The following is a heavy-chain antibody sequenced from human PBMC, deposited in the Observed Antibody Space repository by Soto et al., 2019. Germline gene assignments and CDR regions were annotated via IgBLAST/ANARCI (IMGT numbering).Heavy chain of an antibody. CDR3: ASPLYCSGGSCYQLGDAFDI. CDR2: IYTSGST. J-gene: IGHJ3*02. CDR1: GGSISSYY. D-gene: IGHD2-15*01. V-gene: IGHV4-4*07. Sequence: SETLSLTCTVSGGSISSYYWSWIRQPAGKGLEWIGRIYTSGSTNYNPSIKSRVTISVDTSKNQFSLKLSSVTAADTAVYYCASPLYCSGGSCYQLGDAFDIWGQGTMVTVSS.